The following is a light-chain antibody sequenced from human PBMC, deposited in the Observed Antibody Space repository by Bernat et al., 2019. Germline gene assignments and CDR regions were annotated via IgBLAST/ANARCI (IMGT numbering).Light chain of an antibody. J-gene: IGLJ3*02. Sequence: SYELTQPPSVSVSPGQTASITCSGDRLANTCWYQQKPGQSPVVVIFRDNKRPSGIPERFSGSNSGNTATLTISGTQAMDEADYYCQEWDSSTGVFGGGTKLNVL. CDR2: RDN. CDR1: RLAN. V-gene: IGLV3-1*01. CDR3: QEWDSSTGV.